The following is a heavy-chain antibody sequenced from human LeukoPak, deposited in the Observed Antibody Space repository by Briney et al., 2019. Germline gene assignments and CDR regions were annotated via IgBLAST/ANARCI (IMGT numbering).Heavy chain of an antibody. CDR3: ARDQQYCSSTSCYPQYFQH. D-gene: IGHD2-2*01. CDR1: GFTVSSNY. Sequence: GGSLRLSCAASGFTVSSNYMTWVRQAPGKGLEWVSVIYSGGSTYYADSVKGRFTISGDNSKNTLYLQMNSLRAEDTAVYYCARDQQYCSSTSCYPQYFQHWGQGTLVTVSS. V-gene: IGHV3-53*01. CDR2: IYSGGST. J-gene: IGHJ1*01.